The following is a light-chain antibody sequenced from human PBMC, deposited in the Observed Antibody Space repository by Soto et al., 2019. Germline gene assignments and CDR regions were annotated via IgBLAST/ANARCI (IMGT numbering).Light chain of an antibody. Sequence: DVQVAQKKYSVSASVGDRVTITCRASQGISSGLAWYQQKPGKAPKLLIYAASTLQSGVPSRFSGSGSGTEFTLTISSLQPEDFATYYCLQHNSYPRTFGQGTKVDIK. CDR1: QGISSG. J-gene: IGKJ1*01. V-gene: IGKV1-17*03. CDR3: LQHNSYPRT. CDR2: AAS.